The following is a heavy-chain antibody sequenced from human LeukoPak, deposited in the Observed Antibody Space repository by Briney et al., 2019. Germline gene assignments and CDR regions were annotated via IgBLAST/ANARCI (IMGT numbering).Heavy chain of an antibody. CDR2: IYYSGST. D-gene: IGHD3-22*01. V-gene: IGHV4-31*03. J-gene: IGHJ6*02. Sequence: PSQTLSLTCTVSGGSVSSGGYYWSWIRQHPGKGLEWIGYIYYSGSTYYNPSLKSRVTISVDTSKNQFSLKLSSVTAADTAVYYCAGDRDTMINYYGMDVWGQGTTVTVSS. CDR1: GGSVSSGGYY. CDR3: AGDRDTMINYYGMDV.